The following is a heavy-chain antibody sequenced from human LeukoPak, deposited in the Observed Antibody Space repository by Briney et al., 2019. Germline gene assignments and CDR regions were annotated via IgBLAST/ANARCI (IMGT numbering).Heavy chain of an antibody. D-gene: IGHD3-22*01. Sequence: SETLSLTCTVSGGSISGYYWSWIPQPPGKGLEWIGYIYYSGSTNYNPTLKSRVTISVETSKNQFPLKLSSVTAADTAVYYCARAPAYYYDSSGYYRHHFDYWGQGTLVTVSS. V-gene: IGHV4-59*01. CDR2: IYYSGST. CDR1: GGSISGYY. CDR3: ARAPAYYYDSSGYYRHHFDY. J-gene: IGHJ4*02.